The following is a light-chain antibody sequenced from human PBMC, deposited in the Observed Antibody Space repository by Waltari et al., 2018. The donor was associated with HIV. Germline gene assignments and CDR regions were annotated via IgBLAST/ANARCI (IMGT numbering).Light chain of an antibody. V-gene: IGKV1-NL1*01. Sequence: DIQLTQSPPSLSASIGDTVTIPCRASQDISNSVSWFQLQPGKAPKLLIHGAFILQRGVPSRFSGSGSGTDYTLTITGLQAEDFATYFCQQYYSVPLTFGGGTRVDI. J-gene: IGKJ4*01. CDR3: QQYYSVPLT. CDR2: GAF. CDR1: QDISNS.